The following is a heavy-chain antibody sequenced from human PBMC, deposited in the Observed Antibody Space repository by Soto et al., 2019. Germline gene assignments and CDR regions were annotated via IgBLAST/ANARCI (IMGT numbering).Heavy chain of an antibody. J-gene: IGHJ6*03. D-gene: IGHD2-2*01. Sequence: PSETLSLTCTVSGGSISSSSYYWGWIRQPPGKGLEWIGSIYYSGSTYYNPSLKSRVTISVDTSKNQFSLKLSSVTAADTAVYYCARLVVPAAIDYHYYMDVWGKGTTVTVSS. CDR3: ARLVVPAAIDYHYYMDV. CDR1: GGSISSSSYY. CDR2: IYYSGST. V-gene: IGHV4-39*01.